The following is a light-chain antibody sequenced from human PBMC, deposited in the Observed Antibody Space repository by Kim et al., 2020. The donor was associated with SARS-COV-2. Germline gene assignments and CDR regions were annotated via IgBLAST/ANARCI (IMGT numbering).Light chain of an antibody. CDR2: WAS. J-gene: IGKJ4*01. CDR1: QSVLYSSNNKNY. CDR3: EQYYSTPLT. Sequence: DIVMTQSPDSLAVSLGERATINCKSSQSVLYSSNNKNYLAWYQQKPGQPPKLLIYWASTRESGVPDRFSGSGSGTDFTLTISSLQAEDVAVYYCEQYYSTPLTFGGGNKV. V-gene: IGKV4-1*01.